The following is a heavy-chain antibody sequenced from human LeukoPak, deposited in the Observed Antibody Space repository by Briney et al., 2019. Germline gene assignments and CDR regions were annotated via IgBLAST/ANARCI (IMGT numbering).Heavy chain of an antibody. V-gene: IGHV3-30*18. CDR2: ISYDGSNK. D-gene: IGHD6-19*01. Sequence: PGGSLRLSCAASGFTFSSYGMHWVRQAPGKGLEWVAVISYDGSNKYYADSVKGRFTISRDNSKNTLYLQMNSLRAEDTAVYYCAKGNSGWPSHHDYWGQGTLVTVSS. CDR1: GFTFSSYG. CDR3: AKGNSGWPSHHDY. J-gene: IGHJ4*02.